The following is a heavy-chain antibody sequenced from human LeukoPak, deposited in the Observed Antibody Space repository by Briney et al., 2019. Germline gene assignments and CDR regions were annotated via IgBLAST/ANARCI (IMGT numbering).Heavy chain of an antibody. V-gene: IGHV1-24*01. CDR3: ATVYYYGSGSYYKPLDY. CDR2: FDPEDGET. Sequence: ASVKVSCKVSGYTLTELSMHWVRQAPGKGLEWMGGFDPEDGETIYAKKFQGRVTMTEDTSTDTAYMELSSLRSEDTAVYYCATVYYYGSGSYYKPLDYWGQGTLVTVSS. D-gene: IGHD3-10*01. CDR1: GYTLTELS. J-gene: IGHJ4*02.